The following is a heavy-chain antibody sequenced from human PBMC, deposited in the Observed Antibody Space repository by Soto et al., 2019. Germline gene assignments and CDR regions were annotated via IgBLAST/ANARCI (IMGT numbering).Heavy chain of an antibody. J-gene: IGHJ2*01. Sequence: QITLKESGPTLVKPTQTLTLTCTFSGFSLSTSGVGVGWIRQPPGKALEWLALIYWDDDKRYRPSLKSRLTITKDTSKNQVFLTMTNMDPVDTATYYCAPLKVEEWLLPYYWYFDLWGRGTLVTVSS. V-gene: IGHV2-5*02. CDR1: GFSLSTSGVG. CDR2: IYWDDDK. CDR3: APLKVEEWLLPYYWYFDL. D-gene: IGHD3-3*01.